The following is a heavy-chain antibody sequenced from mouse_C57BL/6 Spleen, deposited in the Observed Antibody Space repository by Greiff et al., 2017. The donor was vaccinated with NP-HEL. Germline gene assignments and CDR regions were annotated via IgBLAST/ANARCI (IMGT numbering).Heavy chain of an antibody. Sequence: QVQLQQPGAELVRPGSSVKLSCKASGYTFTSYWMHWVKQRPIQGLEWIGNIDPSDSETHYNQKFKDKATLTVDKSSSTAYMQLSSLTSEDSAVYYCARSGSYYGSSLSHWYFDVWGTGTTVTVSS. CDR1: GYTFTSYW. CDR2: IDPSDSET. V-gene: IGHV1-52*01. D-gene: IGHD1-1*01. CDR3: ARSGSYYGSSLSHWYFDV. J-gene: IGHJ1*03.